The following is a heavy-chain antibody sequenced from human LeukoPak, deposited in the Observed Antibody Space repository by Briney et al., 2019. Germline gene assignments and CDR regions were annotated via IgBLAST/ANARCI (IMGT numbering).Heavy chain of an antibody. CDR2: ISSSSSTI. V-gene: IGHV3-48*01. D-gene: IGHD3-3*01. CDR1: GFTFSSYS. CDR3: ASGGLRFFEWPNENWFDP. J-gene: IGHJ5*02. Sequence: GGSLRLSCAASGFTFSSYSMNWVRQAPGKGLEWVSYISSSSSTIYYSDSVKRRFTISRDNAKNSLYLQMDSLRAEDTAVYYCASGGLRFFEWPNENWFDPWGQGTLVTVSS.